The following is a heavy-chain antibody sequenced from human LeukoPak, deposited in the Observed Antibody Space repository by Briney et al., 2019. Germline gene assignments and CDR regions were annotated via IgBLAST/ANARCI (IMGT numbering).Heavy chain of an antibody. Sequence: ASVKVSCKASGYTFTSCDINWVRQATGQGLEWMGWMNHNSGNTGYAQKFQGRVTMARDTSISTAYMELSSLRSEDTAVYYCAKRGDFWSGYYTDYYYYMDVWGKGTTVTVSS. D-gene: IGHD3-3*01. J-gene: IGHJ6*03. CDR3: AKRGDFWSGYYTDYYYYMDV. V-gene: IGHV1-8*01. CDR2: MNHNSGNT. CDR1: GYTFTSCD.